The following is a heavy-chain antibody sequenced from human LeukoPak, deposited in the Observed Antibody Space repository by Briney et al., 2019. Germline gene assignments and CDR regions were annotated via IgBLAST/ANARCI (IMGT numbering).Heavy chain of an antibody. V-gene: IGHV4-59*01. CDR1: GGSISTYY. J-gene: IGHJ4*02. CDR2: IYYLGST. D-gene: IGHD3-22*01. CDR3: ARADSSGYEHFDY. Sequence: SETLSLTCTVSGGSISTYYWSWIRQPPGKGLEWIGYIYYLGSTNYNPSLKSRVTISVDTSKNQFSLRLNSVTAADTAVYYCARADSSGYEHFDYWGQGTLATVSS.